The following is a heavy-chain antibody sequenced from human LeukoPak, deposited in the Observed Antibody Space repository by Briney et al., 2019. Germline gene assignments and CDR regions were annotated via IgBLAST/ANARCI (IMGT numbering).Heavy chain of an antibody. V-gene: IGHV3-21*01. CDR2: ISGSSSYI. D-gene: IGHD3-3*01. CDR3: ARDLRSDYGDY. CDR1: GFTFSSYS. J-gene: IGHJ4*02. Sequence: GGSLRLSCAASGFTFSSYSMNWVRQAPGKGLEWVSSISGSSSYIYYADSVKGRFTISRDNAKNSLYLQMNSLRAEDTAVYYCARDLRSDYGDYWGQGTLVTVSS.